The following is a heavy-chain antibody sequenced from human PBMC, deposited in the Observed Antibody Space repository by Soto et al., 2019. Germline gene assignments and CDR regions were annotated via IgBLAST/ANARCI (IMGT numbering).Heavy chain of an antibody. CDR3: ARGGGVPALGDP. D-gene: IGHD3-16*01. Sequence: WTWIRPSAGKGLEWIGRISTSGNTNYHPSLNSRLTMSVDTSKNQVSLKLTSVTAADTAVYYCARGGGVPALGDPWGQGTLVTVSS. CDR2: ISTSGNT. V-gene: IGHV4-4*07. J-gene: IGHJ5*02.